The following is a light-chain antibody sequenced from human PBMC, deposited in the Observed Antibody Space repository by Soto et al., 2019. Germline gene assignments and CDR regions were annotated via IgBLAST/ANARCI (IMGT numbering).Light chain of an antibody. CDR2: GAS. Sequence: EIVLTQSPGNLSLSPGERATLSCRASQSVSSSYLAWYQQKPGQAPRLLIYGASSRATGIPDRFSGSGSGTDFTLTISRLEPEDFAVYYCQQYGSLQWTFGQGTKVDIK. J-gene: IGKJ1*01. CDR1: QSVSSSY. V-gene: IGKV3-20*01. CDR3: QQYGSLQWT.